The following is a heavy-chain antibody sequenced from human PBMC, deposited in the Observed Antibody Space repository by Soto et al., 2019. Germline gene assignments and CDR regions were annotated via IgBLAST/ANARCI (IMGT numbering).Heavy chain of an antibody. CDR3: ARSSSAALFDS. CDR1: GFTFSSYE. J-gene: IGHJ4*02. V-gene: IGHV3-48*03. D-gene: IGHD6-6*01. CDR2: ISDSDNTV. Sequence: VQLVESGGGLVQPGGSLRLSCAASGFTFSSYEMNWVRQAPGKGLEWVSFISDSDNTVYFAGSVRGRFTISRDNTKTSLYLQMSSLRAEDTAVYYCARSSSAALFDSWGQGTLVTVSS.